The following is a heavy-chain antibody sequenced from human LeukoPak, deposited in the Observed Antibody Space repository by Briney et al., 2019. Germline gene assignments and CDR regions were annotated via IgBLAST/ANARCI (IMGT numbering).Heavy chain of an antibody. CDR3: ARDQGGDYESTTFDY. J-gene: IGHJ4*02. Sequence: PGGSLRLSCAASGFTFSSYAMHWVRQAPGKGLEWVAVISYDGSNKYYADSVKGRFTISRDNSKNTLYLQMNSLRAEDTAVYYCARDQGGDYESTTFDYWGQGTLVTVSS. CDR2: ISYDGSNK. D-gene: IGHD4-17*01. V-gene: IGHV3-30*04. CDR1: GFTFSSYA.